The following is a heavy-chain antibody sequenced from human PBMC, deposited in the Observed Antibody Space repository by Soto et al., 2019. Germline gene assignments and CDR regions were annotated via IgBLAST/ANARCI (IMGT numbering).Heavy chain of an antibody. CDR2: ISGSGGST. CDR1: GFTFSIYA. V-gene: IGHV3-23*01. Sequence: GGSLRLSCAASGFTFSIYAMSWVRQAPGKGLEWVSAISGSGGSTYYADSVKGRFTLSRDNYKKTLHLKMNSLRAEDTAVYYCAKDDTYSSGWYEYWGQGTLVTVSS. J-gene: IGHJ4*02. D-gene: IGHD6-19*01. CDR3: AKDDTYSSGWYEY.